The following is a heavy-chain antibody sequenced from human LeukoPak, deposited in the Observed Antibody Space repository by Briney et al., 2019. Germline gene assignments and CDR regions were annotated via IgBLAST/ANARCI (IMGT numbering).Heavy chain of an antibody. J-gene: IGHJ4*02. CDR1: GFTFSNYA. CDR3: ASSAGDY. CDR2: IYSGGST. V-gene: IGHV3-53*01. Sequence: PGGSLRLSCAASGFTFSNYAMSWVRQAPGKGLEWVSVIYSGGSTYYADSVKGRFTISRDNSKNTLYLQMNSLRAEDTAVYYCASSAGDYWGQGTLVTVSS.